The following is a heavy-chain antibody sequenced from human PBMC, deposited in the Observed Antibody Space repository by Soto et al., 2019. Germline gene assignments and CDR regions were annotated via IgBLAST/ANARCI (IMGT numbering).Heavy chain of an antibody. J-gene: IGHJ4*02. CDR3: ATYRTNLGSRLYAVPFDY. V-gene: IGHV1-69*01. CDR2: IIPIFGAA. Sequence: QVQLLQSGTEVKKPGSSVRVSCKASGGSFSTYAISWVRQAPGQGLQWMGGIIPIFGAATYAQKFQGRATLSADASPTTVYMDLTSLTSEDTAVYYCATYRTNLGSRLYAVPFDYWGQGTLVIVSS. D-gene: IGHD2-2*01. CDR1: GGSFSTYA.